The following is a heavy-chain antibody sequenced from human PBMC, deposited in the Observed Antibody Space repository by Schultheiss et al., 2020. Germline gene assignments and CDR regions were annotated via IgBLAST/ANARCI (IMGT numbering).Heavy chain of an antibody. CDR3: AREPSDFWSGYHNYWFDP. J-gene: IGHJ5*02. D-gene: IGHD3-3*01. Sequence: SETLSLTCTVSGGSISSYYWSWIRQPPGKGLEWIGYIYYSGNTNYNPSLRGRVTISVDTSKNQFSLRLSAVTAADTAIYYCAREPSDFWSGYHNYWFDPWGQGTLVTVSS. CDR1: GGSISSYY. V-gene: IGHV4-59*01. CDR2: IYYSGNT.